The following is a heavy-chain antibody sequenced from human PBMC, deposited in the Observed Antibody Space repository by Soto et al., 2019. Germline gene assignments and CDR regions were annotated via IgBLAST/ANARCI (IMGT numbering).Heavy chain of an antibody. V-gene: IGHV3-30*18. CDR2: ISYDGSNK. CDR3: AKDLFSGGCYPNWFDP. J-gene: IGHJ5*02. CDR1: GFSFSSYG. Sequence: QVHLVESGGGVVQPGRSLRLSCAASGFSFSSYGMHWVRQAPGKGLEWVALISYDGSNKFYADSVKGRFTISRDNSKNTLYLQVNSLRAEDTAVYYCAKDLFSGGCYPNWFDPWGQGTLVTVSS. D-gene: IGHD1-26*01.